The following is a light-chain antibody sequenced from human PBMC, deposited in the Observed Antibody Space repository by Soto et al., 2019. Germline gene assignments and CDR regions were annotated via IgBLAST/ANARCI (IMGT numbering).Light chain of an antibody. V-gene: IGKV3D-7*01. Sequence: ELVLKQSPATLSLSPGARSPLSGRASRSVGNNLAWYQKKPGQAPGLLIYGASNRATGIPDRFSGSGSGTDFTLTISSLQPEEFAVYYCQQDYNLPRTFGQGTKVDIK. J-gene: IGKJ1*01. CDR3: QQDYNLPRT. CDR2: GAS. CDR1: RSVGNN.